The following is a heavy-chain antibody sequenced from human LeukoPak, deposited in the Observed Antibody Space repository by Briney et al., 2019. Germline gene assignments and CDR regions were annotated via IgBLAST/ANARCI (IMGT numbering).Heavy chain of an antibody. CDR1: GGSINSYY. J-gene: IGHJ4*02. Sequence: KPSETLSLTCTVSGGSINSYYWSWIRQPPGKGLEWIGEINHSGSTNYNPSLKSRVTISVDTSKNQFSLKLSSVTAADTAVYYCATSGGTLGPTNYFAYWGQGTLVTVSS. CDR3: ATSGGTLGPTNYFAY. D-gene: IGHD3-16*01. CDR2: INHSGST. V-gene: IGHV4-34*01.